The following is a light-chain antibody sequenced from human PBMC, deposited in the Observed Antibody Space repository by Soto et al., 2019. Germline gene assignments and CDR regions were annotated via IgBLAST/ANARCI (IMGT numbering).Light chain of an antibody. CDR1: QGTRND. CDR2: AAS. J-gene: IGKJ1*01. Sequence: AIQMTQSPYSLSASVGDRVTITCRASQGTRNDLGWYQQKPGKAPKLLIYAASSLQSGVPSRFSGSGSGTDFTLTISSLQPEDFATYYCLQDYIYPWTFGQGTKVEIK. V-gene: IGKV1-6*01. CDR3: LQDYIYPWT.